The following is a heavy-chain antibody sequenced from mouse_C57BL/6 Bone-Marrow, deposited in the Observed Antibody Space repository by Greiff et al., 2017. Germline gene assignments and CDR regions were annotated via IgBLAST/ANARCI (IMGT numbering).Heavy chain of an antibody. D-gene: IGHD2-5*01. Sequence: QVQLQQSGAELVRPGASVTLSCKASGYTFTDYEMHWVKQTPVHGLEWIGAIDPETGGTAYNQKFKGKAILTADKSSSTAYMELRSLTSEDSAVYYCTRPPYYSNYLYYFDYWGQGTTLTVSS. CDR3: TRPPYYSNYLYYFDY. V-gene: IGHV1-15*01. CDR2: IDPETGGT. J-gene: IGHJ2*01. CDR1: GYTFTDYE.